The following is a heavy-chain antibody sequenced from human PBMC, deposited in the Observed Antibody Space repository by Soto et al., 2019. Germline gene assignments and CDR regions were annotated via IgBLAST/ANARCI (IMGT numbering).Heavy chain of an antibody. V-gene: IGHV3-23*01. Sequence: GGSLRLSCAASGFTFSSYAMSWVRQAPGKGLEWVSAISGSGGSTYYADSVKGRFTISRDNSKNTLYLQMNSLRAEDTAVYYCAKDRESYGDYIGYFDYWGQGTLVTVSS. CDR3: AKDRESYGDYIGYFDY. J-gene: IGHJ4*02. D-gene: IGHD4-17*01. CDR2: ISGSGGST. CDR1: GFTFSSYA.